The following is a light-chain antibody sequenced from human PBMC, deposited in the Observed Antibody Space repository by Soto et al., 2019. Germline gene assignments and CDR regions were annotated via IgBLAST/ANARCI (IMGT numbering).Light chain of an antibody. J-gene: IGKJ1*01. Sequence: DIQMTQSPSTLSASVGDRVTITCRARQTISIWLALYQQKPGKAPKLLIYDASILESGVPSRFSGSGSGTEFTLTISSLQPDDFATYYCQHYNSYSEAFGQGTKVDIK. CDR1: QTISIW. V-gene: IGKV1-5*01. CDR2: DAS. CDR3: QHYNSYSEA.